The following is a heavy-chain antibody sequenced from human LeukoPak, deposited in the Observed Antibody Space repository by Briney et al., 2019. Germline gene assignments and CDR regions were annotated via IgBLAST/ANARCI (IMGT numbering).Heavy chain of an antibody. J-gene: IGHJ4*02. Sequence: SETLSLTCTVSGDSISNYYWSWIRQPPGKGLEWIGSIYYSGSTYYNPSLKSRVTISVDTSKNQFSLKLSSVTAADTAVYYCARNGLEWLVFDYWGQGTLVTVSS. V-gene: IGHV4-39*01. CDR1: GDSISNYY. D-gene: IGHD3-3*01. CDR3: ARNGLEWLVFDY. CDR2: IYYSGST.